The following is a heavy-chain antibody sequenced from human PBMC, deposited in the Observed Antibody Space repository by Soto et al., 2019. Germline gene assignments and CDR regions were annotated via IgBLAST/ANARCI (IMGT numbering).Heavy chain of an antibody. Sequence: QITLNESGPTVVRPTETLTLTCRFSGFSRTTSGVGVGWIRQSPGKAPEWLALIYWDDDKRYSASLKSRLTITKDTAKNQVVLTVSDLDPTDTATYSCAHRVLRTVFGLVTTTAIYFDFWGQGTPVAVSS. V-gene: IGHV2-5*02. J-gene: IGHJ4*02. CDR2: IYWDDDK. CDR1: GFSRTTSGVG. D-gene: IGHD3-3*01. CDR3: AHRVLRTVFGLVTTTAIYFDF.